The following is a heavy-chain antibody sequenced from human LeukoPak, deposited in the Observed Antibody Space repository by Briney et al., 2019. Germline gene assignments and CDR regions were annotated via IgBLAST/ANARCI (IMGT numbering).Heavy chain of an antibody. Sequence: PSETLSLTCTVSGGSISSYYWSWIRQPPGKGLEWIGYIYYSGSTNYNPSLKSRVTISVDTSKNQFSLKLSSVTAADTAVYYCARSVTTLGWVDYWGQGTLVTVSS. CDR1: GGSISSYY. CDR2: IYYSGST. V-gene: IGHV4-59*08. D-gene: IGHD1-1*01. CDR3: ARSVTTLGWVDY. J-gene: IGHJ4*02.